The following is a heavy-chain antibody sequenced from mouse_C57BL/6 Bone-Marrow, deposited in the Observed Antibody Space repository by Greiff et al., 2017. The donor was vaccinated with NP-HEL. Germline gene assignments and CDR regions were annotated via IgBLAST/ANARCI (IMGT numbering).Heavy chain of an antibody. J-gene: IGHJ3*01. V-gene: IGHV1-42*01. D-gene: IGHD2-2*01. CDR2: INPSTGGT. CDR1: GYSFTGYY. CDR3: AVSTMVRAWFAY. Sequence: VQLKESGPELVKPGASVKISCKASGYSFTGYYMNWVKQSPEKSLEWIGEINPSTGGTTSNQKFKAKATLTVAKSSSTTYMQLKSLTSEDSAVYYCAVSTMVRAWFAYWGQGTLVTVSA.